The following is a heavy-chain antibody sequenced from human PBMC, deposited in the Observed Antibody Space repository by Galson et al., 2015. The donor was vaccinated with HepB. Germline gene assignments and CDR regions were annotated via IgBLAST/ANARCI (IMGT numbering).Heavy chain of an antibody. J-gene: IGHJ5*02. D-gene: IGHD3-10*01. Sequence: SVKDSCKASGGTFNNFGISWLRQAPGEGLEWMGGIIPILGTSIYAQKFEGRVTITADESTGTSHMDLTSLRSADTAVYSCAKGAGILLEPTPSAIGRGWFDPWGQGTLVTVSS. V-gene: IGHV1-69*01. CDR1: GGTFNNFG. CDR2: IIPILGTS. CDR3: AKGAGILLEPTPSAIGRGWFDP.